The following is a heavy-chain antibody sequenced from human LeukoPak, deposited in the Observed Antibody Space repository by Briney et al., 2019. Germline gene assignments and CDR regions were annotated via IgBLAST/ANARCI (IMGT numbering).Heavy chain of an antibody. CDR3: ARRTGSYFGQFDS. D-gene: IGHD3-10*01. V-gene: IGHV4-59*01. J-gene: IGHJ4*02. CDR1: GGSIFADY. Sequence: SETLSLTCSVSGGSIFADYWSWIRQPRGKGLEWIGYIYYSGSANYNPSLKSRITISVDTSKNKFSLRLRSVTAADTAIYYCARRTGSYFGQFDSWGQGTLVTVSS. CDR2: IYYSGSA.